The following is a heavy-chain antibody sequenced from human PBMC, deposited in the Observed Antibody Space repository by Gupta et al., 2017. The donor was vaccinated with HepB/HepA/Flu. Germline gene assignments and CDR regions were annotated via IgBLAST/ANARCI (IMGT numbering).Heavy chain of an antibody. CDR3: ARGRYFFDSSRPVDY. D-gene: IGHD3-22*01. V-gene: IGHV3-21*01. CDR1: GLTFSSYS. J-gene: IGHJ4*02. CDR2: ISSSSSYI. Sequence: EVQLVASGGGLVKPGGSLRLSCTTSGLTFSSYSMNWVRQAPGKGLEWVSSISSSSSYIYYADSVKGRFTISRDNAKNSLYLQMNSLSPEDTAVYYCARGRYFFDSSRPVDYWCQGTLV.